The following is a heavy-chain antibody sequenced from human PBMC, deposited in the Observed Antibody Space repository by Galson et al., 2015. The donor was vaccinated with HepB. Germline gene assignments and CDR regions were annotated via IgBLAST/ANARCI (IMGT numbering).Heavy chain of an antibody. D-gene: IGHD5-24*01. J-gene: IGHJ4*02. CDR3: ARRLGTRDGYNTLRD. V-gene: IGHV5-51*01. Sequence: QSGAEVKKPGESLKISCKGSGYSFTSYWIGWVRQMPGKGLEWMGIIYPGDSDTRYSPSSQGQVTISADKSISTAYLQWSSLKASDTAMYYCARRLGTRDGYNTLRDWGQGTLVTVSS. CDR1: GYSFTSYW. CDR2: IYPGDSDT.